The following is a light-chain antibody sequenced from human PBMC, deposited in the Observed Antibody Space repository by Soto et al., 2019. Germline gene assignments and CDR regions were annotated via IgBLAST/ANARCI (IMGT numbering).Light chain of an antibody. Sequence: QSVLTQPASVSEAARQGGTISCSGSSSNIGNNAVNWYQQLPGKAPKLLIYYDDLLPSGVSDRFSGSKSGTSASLAISGLQSEDEADYYCAAWDDSLNGYVFGTGTKVTVL. CDR2: YDD. CDR1: SSNIGNNA. J-gene: IGLJ1*01. CDR3: AAWDDSLNGYV. V-gene: IGLV1-36*01.